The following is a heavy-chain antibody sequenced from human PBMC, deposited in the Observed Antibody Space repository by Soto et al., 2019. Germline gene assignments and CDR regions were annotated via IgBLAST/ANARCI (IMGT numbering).Heavy chain of an antibody. CDR2: IFANDEK. J-gene: IGHJ5*02. V-gene: IGHV2-26*01. Sequence: QVTLKESGPVLVKPTETLTLTCSVSGFSLSNPRVGVAWIRQPPGRALEWLAHIFANDEKSYRTSLKSRLTISKDTSKSQVVLSMTDMAPVDTATYFCARIRYRMVTTMNYFDPWGQGTLVTVSS. CDR1: GFSLSNPRVG. D-gene: IGHD5-12*01. CDR3: ARIRYRMVTTMNYFDP.